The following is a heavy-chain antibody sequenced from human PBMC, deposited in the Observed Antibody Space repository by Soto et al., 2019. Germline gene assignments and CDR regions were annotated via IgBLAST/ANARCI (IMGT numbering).Heavy chain of an antibody. D-gene: IGHD2-2*01. CDR1: GGSFSGYY. CDR3: ARAVSCSSTGCYADYMDV. V-gene: IGHV4-34*01. Sequence: SETLSLTCAVYGGSFSGYYWSWVRQPPGKGLEWIGEINYGGNTNYNPSLKSRVTISVDTSKNQFSLKLSSVTAADTAVYYCARAVSCSSTGCYADYMDVWGKGTTVTVSS. J-gene: IGHJ6*03. CDR2: INYGGNT.